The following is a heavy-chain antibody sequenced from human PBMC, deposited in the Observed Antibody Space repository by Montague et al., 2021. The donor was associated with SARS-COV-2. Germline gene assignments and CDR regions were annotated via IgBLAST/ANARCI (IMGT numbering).Heavy chain of an antibody. CDR3: ARGDGFGPYMGYAFDI. D-gene: IGHD3/OR15-3a*01. V-gene: IGHV6-1*01. Sequence: CAISGDSVSGDNVSWNWIRQSPSRGLEWLGRTYYRSRWFDHYAVSMKSRITIKPDTSKNQFSLQLDSVTPEDTAVYYCARGDGFGPYMGYAFDIWGQGTLVTVSS. J-gene: IGHJ3*02. CDR1: GDSVSGDNVS. CDR2: TYYRSRWFD.